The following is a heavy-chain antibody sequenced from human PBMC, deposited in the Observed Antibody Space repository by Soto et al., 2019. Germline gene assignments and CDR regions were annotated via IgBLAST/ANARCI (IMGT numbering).Heavy chain of an antibody. CDR1: GFTVSSNY. D-gene: IGHD2-2*01. J-gene: IGHJ6*02. CDR3: ARGSRQQGTNYYYYGMDV. CDR2: IYSGGST. V-gene: IGHV3-66*01. Sequence: GGSLRLSCAASGFTVSSNYMSWVRQAPGKGLEWVSVIYSGGSTYYADSVKGRFTISRDNSKNTLYLQMNSLRAEDTAVYYCARGSRQQGTNYYYYGMDVWGQGTTVTVSS.